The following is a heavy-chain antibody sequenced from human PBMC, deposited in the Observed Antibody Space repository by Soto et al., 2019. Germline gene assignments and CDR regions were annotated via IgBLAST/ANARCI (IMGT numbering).Heavy chain of an antibody. Sequence: QVQLVESGGGVVQPGRSLRLSCAASGFIFSSYGMHWVRQAPGKGLEWVAVISYDGSNKYYADTVKGRFTISRDNSKNTLYLQMNSLRAEDTAVYYRAKGSTAMSYFDYWGQGTLVTVSS. V-gene: IGHV3-30*18. D-gene: IGHD5-18*01. J-gene: IGHJ4*02. CDR2: ISYDGSNK. CDR3: AKGSTAMSYFDY. CDR1: GFIFSSYG.